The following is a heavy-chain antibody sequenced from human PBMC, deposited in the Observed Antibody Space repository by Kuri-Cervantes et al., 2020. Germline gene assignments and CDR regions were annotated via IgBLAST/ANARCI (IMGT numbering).Heavy chain of an antibody. D-gene: IGHD1-1*01. V-gene: IGHV1-18*01. CDR2: ISAYNGNT. J-gene: IGHJ4*02. CDR1: GYTFTSYD. CDR3: ALLAGAGPIDY. Sequence: ASVKVSCKASGYTFTSYDINWVRQAPGQGLEWMGWISAYNGNTNYAQKLQGRVAMTTDTSTSTAYMELRSLRSDDTAVYYCALLAGAGPIDYWGQGTLVTVSS.